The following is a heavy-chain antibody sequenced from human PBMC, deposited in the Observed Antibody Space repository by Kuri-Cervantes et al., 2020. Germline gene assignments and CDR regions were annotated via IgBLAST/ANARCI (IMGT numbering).Heavy chain of an antibody. D-gene: IGHD5-12*01. V-gene: IGHV3-53*01. CDR1: GFTVSSNY. CDR3: ASDAVVATPGAFDI. CDR2: IYSCGSK. J-gene: IGHJ3*02. Sequence: GESLKISCAASGFTVSSNYMSWVRQAPGKGLEWVSVIYSCGSKYYADSVKGRFTISRDNSKNTLYLQMYSLRAEDTAVYYCASDAVVATPGAFDIWGQGTMVTVSS.